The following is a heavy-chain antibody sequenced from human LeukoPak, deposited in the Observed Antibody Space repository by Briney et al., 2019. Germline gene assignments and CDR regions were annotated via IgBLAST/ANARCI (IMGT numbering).Heavy chain of an antibody. Sequence: GGSLRLSCAASGFTFSSYAMHWVRQAPGKGLEWVAVISYDGSNKYYADSVKGRFTISRDNSKNTLYLQMNSLRAEDTAVYYCARDLDTIFGVTGFDYWRQGTLLTVSS. V-gene: IGHV3-30-3*01. J-gene: IGHJ4*02. D-gene: IGHD3-3*01. CDR1: GFTFSSYA. CDR3: ARDLDTIFGVTGFDY. CDR2: ISYDGSNK.